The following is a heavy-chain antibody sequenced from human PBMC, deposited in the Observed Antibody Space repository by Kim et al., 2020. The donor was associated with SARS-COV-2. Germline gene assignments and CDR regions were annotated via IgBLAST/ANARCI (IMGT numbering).Heavy chain of an antibody. D-gene: IGHD6-13*01. J-gene: IGHJ4*02. V-gene: IGHV3-53*01. CDR3: ARDGYSSSWFGY. CDR2: IYSGGST. Sequence: GGSLRLSCAASGVTVSSSYMTWVRQAPGKGLEWVSVIYSGGSTFYADSVKGRFTISRDNSKNNLYLQMNSLRAEDTAVYYCARDGYSSSWFGYWGQGTLVIVSS. CDR1: GVTVSSSY.